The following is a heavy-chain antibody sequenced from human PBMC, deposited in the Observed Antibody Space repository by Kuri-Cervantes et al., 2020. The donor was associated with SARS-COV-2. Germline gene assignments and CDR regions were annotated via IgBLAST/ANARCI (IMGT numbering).Heavy chain of an antibody. CDR2: FDPEDGER. CDR1: GYTLTELS. J-gene: IGHJ4*02. V-gene: IGHV1-24*01. D-gene: IGHD6-13*01. Sequence: ASVKVSCKISGYTLTELSIYWVRLAPGKGLEWMGGFDPEDGERVSAQKFQGRVTMTEDTSTDTAYLELRSLRSDDTAVYYCAREIPSAAGDDYWGQGTLVTVSS. CDR3: AREIPSAAGDDY.